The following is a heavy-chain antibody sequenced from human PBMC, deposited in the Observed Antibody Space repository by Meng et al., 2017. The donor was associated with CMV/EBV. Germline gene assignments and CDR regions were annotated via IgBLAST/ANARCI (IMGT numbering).Heavy chain of an antibody. CDR2: ISAYNGNT. J-gene: IGHJ4*02. V-gene: IGHV1-18*01. D-gene: IGHD6-13*01. CDR1: GYTFTSYG. Sequence: ASVQVSCKASGYTFTSYGISWVRQAPGQGLEWMGWISAYNGNTNYAQKLQGRVTMTTDTSTSTAYMELRSLRSDDTAVYYCARDYPPGIAAAGRGSDYWGQGTLVTVSS. CDR3: ARDYPPGIAAAGRGSDY.